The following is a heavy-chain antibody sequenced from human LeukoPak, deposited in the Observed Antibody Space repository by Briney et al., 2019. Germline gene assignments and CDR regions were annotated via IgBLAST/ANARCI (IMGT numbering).Heavy chain of an antibody. V-gene: IGHV5-51*01. J-gene: IGHJ4*02. CDR3: ARPRYYHDSSVGY. Sequence: GGALEISWKRTGYSLTSDWIGWMRQMPGKGLEWMGIIYPGDSDTRYSPSFQGQVTISADKSISTAYLQWSSLKASDTAMYYCARPRYYHDSSVGYWGQGTLVTVSS. CDR2: IYPGDSDT. CDR1: GYSLTSDW. D-gene: IGHD3-22*01.